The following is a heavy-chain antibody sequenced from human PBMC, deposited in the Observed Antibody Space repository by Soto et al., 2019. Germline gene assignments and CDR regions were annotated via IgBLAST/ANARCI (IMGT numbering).Heavy chain of an antibody. CDR1: GGSISTYY. CDR2: VTHVGGT. Sequence: QVQLQQWGAGLLKPSETLSLTCGVSGGSISTYYWNWIRQSPGRGLEYIGEVTHVGGTNYNPSLKGRVSISVDSSRNHLSLHLNSVTGADSAIYYCARSRSCLQTPAALAYWGQGSLVIVSS. J-gene: IGHJ4*02. CDR3: ARSRSCLQTPAALAY. D-gene: IGHD4-4*01. V-gene: IGHV4-34*02.